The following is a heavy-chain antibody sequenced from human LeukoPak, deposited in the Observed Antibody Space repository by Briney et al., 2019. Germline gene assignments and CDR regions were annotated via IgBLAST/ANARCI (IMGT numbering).Heavy chain of an antibody. Sequence: GGSLRLSCAASGFTFSSYSMTWVRQAPGKGLEWVSSISSSSSYIYYADSVKGRFTISRDNAKNSLYLQMSSLRAEDTAVYYCASSGSSWYGAFDIWGQGTMVTVSS. CDR2: ISSSSSYI. CDR3: ASSGSSWYGAFDI. CDR1: GFTFSSYS. V-gene: IGHV3-21*01. J-gene: IGHJ3*02. D-gene: IGHD6-13*01.